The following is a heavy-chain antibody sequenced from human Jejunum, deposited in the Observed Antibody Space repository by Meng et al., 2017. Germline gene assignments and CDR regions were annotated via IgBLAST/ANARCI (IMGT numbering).Heavy chain of an antibody. CDR1: GFTLSSYW. V-gene: IGHV3-7*01. CDR3: VRGSGFHSVDS. CDR2: IKRDGSEK. D-gene: IGHD2-15*01. J-gene: IGHJ4*02. Sequence: GESLKISCAASGFTLSSYWMTWVRKAPGKGLEWVAFIKRDGSEKYYVGSVRGRCTISRDNAKNSLYLQMNSLRAEDTAVYYFVRGSGFHSVDSWGQGTLVTVSS.